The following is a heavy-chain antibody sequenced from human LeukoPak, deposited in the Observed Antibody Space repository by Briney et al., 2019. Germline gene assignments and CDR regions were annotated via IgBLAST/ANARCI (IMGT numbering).Heavy chain of an antibody. Sequence: SETLSLTCTVSGGSISSRSSYRGWIRQPPGKGLEWIGNIYNSGDTYYNPSLKRRVTMSVDTSKNQLSLKLISVTAADTAMYYCARGYTNGVNQEVWLDPWGQGTLVTVSS. D-gene: IGHD2-8*01. CDR2: IYNSGDT. J-gene: IGHJ5*02. CDR1: GGSISSRSSY. V-gene: IGHV4-39*07. CDR3: ARGYTNGVNQEVWLDP.